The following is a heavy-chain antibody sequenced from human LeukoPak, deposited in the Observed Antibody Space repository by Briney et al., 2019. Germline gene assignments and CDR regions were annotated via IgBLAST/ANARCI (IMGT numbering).Heavy chain of an antibody. D-gene: IGHD3-22*01. CDR3: AKGGDYSDRNTENRYYYYYMDV. J-gene: IGHJ6*03. CDR1: GFTFSSYA. CDR2: ISGTGDST. V-gene: IGHV3-23*01. Sequence: GGSLRLSCAASGFTFSSYAMTWVRHTPGKGLDWVSAISGTGDSTYYADSVKGRFTISKDISKNTLYLQMNSLRAEDSAVYYCAKGGDYSDRNTENRYYYYYMDVWGKGTTVTVS.